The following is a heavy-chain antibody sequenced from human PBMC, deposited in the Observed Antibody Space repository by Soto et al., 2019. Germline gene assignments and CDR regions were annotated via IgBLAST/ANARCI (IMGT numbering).Heavy chain of an antibody. V-gene: IGHV4-39*01. D-gene: IGHD4-17*01. CDR3: ARQDTTVTTPWFDP. CDR2: IFYSGSA. CDR1: GGSINSDDYY. J-gene: IGHJ5*02. Sequence: SETLSLTSSVSGGSINSDDYYWAWIRQPPGKGLEWIGSIFYSGSAYYNPSLKSRVTISVDTSKNHFSLELRSVTAADTALYYCARQDTTVTTPWFDPWGQGTLVTVSS.